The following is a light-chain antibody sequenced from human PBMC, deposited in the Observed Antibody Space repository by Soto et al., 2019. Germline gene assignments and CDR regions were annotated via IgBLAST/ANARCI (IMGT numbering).Light chain of an antibody. J-gene: IGKJ1*01. CDR2: DAS. CDR3: QHRSNAPPWT. CDR1: QSVSSY. V-gene: IGKV3-11*01. Sequence: EIVLTQSPVTLSLSPGERAALSCRASQSVSSYLAWYQQKPGQAPRLLIYDASNRATGIPARFSGSGSGADFTLTISSLGPEDFAVYYSQHRSNAPPWTFGQGTTVEIK.